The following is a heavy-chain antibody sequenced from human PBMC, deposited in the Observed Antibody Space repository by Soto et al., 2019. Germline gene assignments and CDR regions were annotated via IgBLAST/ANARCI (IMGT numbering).Heavy chain of an antibody. CDR2: MNPNSGNT. D-gene: IGHD1-26*01. V-gene: IGHV1-8*01. Sequence: GASVKVSCKTSGYTFTSYDINWVRQATVQGLEWMGWMNPNSGNTGYAQKFKGRVTMTRNTSITTAYMERSSLRSEDTAVYYCASGSYWDDAFDIWGQRTMVTVSS. CDR1: GYTFTSYD. CDR3: ASGSYWDDAFDI. J-gene: IGHJ3*02.